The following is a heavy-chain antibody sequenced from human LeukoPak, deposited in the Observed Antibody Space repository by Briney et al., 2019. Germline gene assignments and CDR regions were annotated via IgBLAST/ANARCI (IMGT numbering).Heavy chain of an antibody. J-gene: IGHJ3*02. CDR3: VSDRETQEQI. V-gene: IGHV3-64D*09. Sequence: GGSLRLSCSGSGFTFSRHNMHWVRQAPGKGLEYVSAISYNGDSTYYVDSVKGRFTISRDNSKNTLYLKMSSLRPEDTAVYYCVSDRETQEQIWGPGTLVTVSS. CDR2: ISYNGDST. CDR1: GFTFSRHN. D-gene: IGHD1-26*01.